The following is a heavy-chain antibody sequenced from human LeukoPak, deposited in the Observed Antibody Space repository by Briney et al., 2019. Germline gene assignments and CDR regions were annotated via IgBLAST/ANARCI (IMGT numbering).Heavy chain of an antibody. CDR3: ARVGDIDAFDI. J-gene: IGHJ3*02. V-gene: IGHV3-64*01. Sequence: GGSLRLSCAASGFTFSNYAIHWVRQAPGKGLEYVSAISRNGGSTYYANSVKGRFTISRDNSKNTLFLQMGSLRAEDMAVYYCARVGDIDAFDIWGQGTMVTVSS. D-gene: IGHD4-17*01. CDR2: ISRNGGST. CDR1: GFTFSNYA.